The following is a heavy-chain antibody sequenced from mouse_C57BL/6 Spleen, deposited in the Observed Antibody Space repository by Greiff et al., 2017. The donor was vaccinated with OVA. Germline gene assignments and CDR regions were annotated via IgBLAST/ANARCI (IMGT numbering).Heavy chain of an antibody. J-gene: IGHJ4*01. CDR3: ARLCYGSSYWNSIDY. Sequence: EVKVEESGGGLVKPGASLKLSCAASGFTFSDYGMHWVRQAPEQGLEWVAYISRGGSTIYYADTVKGQFTITIDKAKNTVFLHMTSLRSEDTAMYDCARLCYGSSYWNSIDYWGQGTSVTVSS. D-gene: IGHD1-1*01. V-gene: IGHV5-17*01. CDR1: GFTFSDYG. CDR2: ISRGGSTI.